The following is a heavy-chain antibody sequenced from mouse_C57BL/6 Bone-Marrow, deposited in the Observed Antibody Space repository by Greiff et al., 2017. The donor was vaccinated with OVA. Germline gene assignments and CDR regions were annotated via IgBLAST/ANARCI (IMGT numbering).Heavy chain of an antibody. J-gene: IGHJ4*01. D-gene: IGHD2-4*01. V-gene: IGHV1-59*01. CDR2: IDPSDSYT. CDR3: ASPIYYDYADYAMDY. Sequence: QVQLQQPGAELVRPGTSVKLSCKASGYTFTSYWMHWVKQRPGQGLELIGVIDPSDSYTNYNQKFKGKATLTVDTSSSTAYMQLSSLTSEDSAVYYCASPIYYDYADYAMDYWGQGTSVTVSS. CDR1: GYTFTSYW.